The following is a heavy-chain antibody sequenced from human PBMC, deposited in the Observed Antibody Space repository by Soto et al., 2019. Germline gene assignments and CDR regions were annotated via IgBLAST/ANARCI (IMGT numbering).Heavy chain of an antibody. CDR1: GYTFTGYY. CDR3: ARGDFDTTANFYAGWFDP. V-gene: IGHV1-2*02. D-gene: IGHD2-21*02. Sequence: QVQLVQSGTEVKKAGASVKVTCKASGYTFTGYYIHWLRQAPGQGLEWLGWLNPKSGDTKYAQKFQGRVTMTNDTSLSTAYMELSRLGSDDTAVYYCARGDFDTTANFYAGWFDPWGQGTLVTVSS. J-gene: IGHJ5*02. CDR2: LNPKSGDT.